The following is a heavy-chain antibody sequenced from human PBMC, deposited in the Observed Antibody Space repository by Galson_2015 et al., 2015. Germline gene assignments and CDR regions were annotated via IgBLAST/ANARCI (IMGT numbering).Heavy chain of an antibody. CDR2: ISSSGSTI. J-gene: IGHJ6*02. V-gene: IGHV3-11*01. CDR1: GFTFSDYY. D-gene: IGHD2-21*01. Sequence: SLRLSCAASGFTFSDYYMSWIRQAPGKGLEWVSYISSSGSTIYYADSVKGRFTISRDNAKNSLYLQMNSLRAEDTAVYYCARDLFVGVMSYGVDVWGQGTTVTVSS. CDR3: ARDLFVGVMSYGVDV.